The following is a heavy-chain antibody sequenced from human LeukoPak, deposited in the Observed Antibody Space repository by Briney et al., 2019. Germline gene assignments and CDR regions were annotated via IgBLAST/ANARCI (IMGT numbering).Heavy chain of an antibody. D-gene: IGHD3-10*01. V-gene: IGHV3-53*01. CDR2: TYSNGRT. CDR1: GFTFSNAW. Sequence: GGSLRLSCAASGFTFSNAWMNWVRQAPGKGLEWVSVTYSNGRTYYADSVKGRFTISRDISKNTLYLQMNSLRAEDTAVYYCARVLSGRGSLYDYYYYMDVWGKGTTVTISS. J-gene: IGHJ6*03. CDR3: ARVLSGRGSLYDYYYYMDV.